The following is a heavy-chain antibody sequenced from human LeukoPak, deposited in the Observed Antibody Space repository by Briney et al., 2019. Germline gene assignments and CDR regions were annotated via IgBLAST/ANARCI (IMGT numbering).Heavy chain of an antibody. CDR3: ARGPDTAMGD. CDR1: GFTFSSYS. CDR2: IKQDGTEK. D-gene: IGHD5-18*01. J-gene: IGHJ4*02. V-gene: IGHV3-7*01. Sequence: PGGSLRLSCAASGFTFSSYSMNWVRQAPGKGLECVANIKQDGTEKYYLDSVKGRFTISRDNAKNSLYLQMNSLRVEDTAVYYCARGPDTAMGDWGQGTLVTVSS.